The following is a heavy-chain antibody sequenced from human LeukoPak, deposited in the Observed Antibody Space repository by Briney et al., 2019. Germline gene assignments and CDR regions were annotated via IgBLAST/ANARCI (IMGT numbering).Heavy chain of an antibody. CDR2: IFYSGGT. CDR3: ARAQNSGYAWAAFDI. J-gene: IGHJ3*02. Sequence: SQTLSLTCIVSGGSISSGDYYWSWIRQPPGKGLEWIAYIFYSGGTYYNPSLKSRVTISIDTSKNQFSLNLTSVTAADTAVYYCARAQNSGYAWAAFDIWGQGTMVTVSS. V-gene: IGHV4-30-4*08. CDR1: GGSISSGDYY. D-gene: IGHD5-12*01.